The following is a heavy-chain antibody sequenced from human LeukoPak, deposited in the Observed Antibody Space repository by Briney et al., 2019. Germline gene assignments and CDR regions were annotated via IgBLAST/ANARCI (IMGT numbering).Heavy chain of an antibody. D-gene: IGHD5-18*01. CDR1: GGSITSGGHY. V-gene: IGHV4-30-4*08. Sequence: SETLSLTCTVSGGSITSGGHYWSWVRQPPGKGLEWIGHIFYSGTTLCNPTLKTRLTISEDTSNNQFSLRLTSLTAADTAVYYCARGRGYGYGIDYWGQGTLVTVSS. CDR3: ARGRGYGYGIDY. J-gene: IGHJ4*02. CDR2: IFYSGTT.